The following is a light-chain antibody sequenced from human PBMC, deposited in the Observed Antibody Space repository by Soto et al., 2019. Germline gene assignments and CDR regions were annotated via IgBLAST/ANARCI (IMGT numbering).Light chain of an antibody. V-gene: IGKV1-39*01. CDR3: QQSFTTPRT. Sequence: IQMTQSPSSLSASVGDRVTLPCRASQTIINYLNWYQQKPGKAPKFLIYAASRLQSGVPSRFSGSGSGTDFTLTITSLQPEDFATYYCQQSFTTPRTFGQGTKLEIK. CDR1: QTIINY. CDR2: AAS. J-gene: IGKJ2*01.